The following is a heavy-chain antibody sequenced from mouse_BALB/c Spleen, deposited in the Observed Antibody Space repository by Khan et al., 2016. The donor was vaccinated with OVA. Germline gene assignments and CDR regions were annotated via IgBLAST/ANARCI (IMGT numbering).Heavy chain of an antibody. J-gene: IGHJ2*01. CDR2: ISYSGNT. D-gene: IGHD1-1*01. CDR1: GYSITSDYA. CDR3: ARVYGGDFDY. Sequence: EVNLLESGPGLVKPSQSLSLICTVTGYSITSDYAWNWIRQFPGNKLEWMGFISYSGNTNYNPSLKSRISITRDTSKNQFFLQLNSVTTEDTATYYCARVYGGDFDYWGQGTTLTVSS. V-gene: IGHV3-2*02.